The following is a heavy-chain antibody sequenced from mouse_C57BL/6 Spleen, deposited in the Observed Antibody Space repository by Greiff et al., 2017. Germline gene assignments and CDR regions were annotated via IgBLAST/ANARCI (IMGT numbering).Heavy chain of an antibody. CDR2: IDPETGGT. D-gene: IGHD2-3*01. CDR3: TRSYDGYYTVAY. CDR1: GYTFTDYE. Sequence: QVQLQQSGAELVRPGASVTLSCKASGYTFTDYEMHWVKQTPVHGLEWIGAIDPETGGTAYNQKFKGKAILTADKSSSTAYMELRSLTSEDSAVYYCTRSYDGYYTVAYWGQGTLVTVSA. J-gene: IGHJ3*01. V-gene: IGHV1-15*01.